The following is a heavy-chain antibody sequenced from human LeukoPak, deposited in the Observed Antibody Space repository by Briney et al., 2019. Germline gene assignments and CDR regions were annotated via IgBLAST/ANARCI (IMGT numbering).Heavy chain of an antibody. V-gene: IGHV3-21*01. CDR2: ISSSGSHM. J-gene: IGHJ2*01. D-gene: IGHD4-17*01. Sequence: PGGSLRLSCAASGFRLSDYSMNWVRQAPGMGLEWVACISSSGSHMYYADSMKGRFTISRDNAKNTLYLQMNSLRAEDTAVYYCAREDYNDSGWYFDLWGRGTLVTVSS. CDR1: GFRLSDYS. CDR3: AREDYNDSGWYFDL.